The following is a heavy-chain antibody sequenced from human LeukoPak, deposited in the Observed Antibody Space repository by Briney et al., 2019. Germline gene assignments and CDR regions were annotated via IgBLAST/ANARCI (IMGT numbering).Heavy chain of an antibody. V-gene: IGHV3-30-3*01. CDR2: ISYDGSNK. J-gene: IGHJ4*02. Sequence: GSLRLSCAASGFTFSSYAMHWVRQAPGKGLEWVAVISYDGSNKYYADSVKGRFTISRDNSKNTLYLQMNSLRAEDTAVYYCARENGYVAADYWGQGTLVTVSS. D-gene: IGHD5-12*01. CDR3: ARENGYVAADY. CDR1: GFTFSSYA.